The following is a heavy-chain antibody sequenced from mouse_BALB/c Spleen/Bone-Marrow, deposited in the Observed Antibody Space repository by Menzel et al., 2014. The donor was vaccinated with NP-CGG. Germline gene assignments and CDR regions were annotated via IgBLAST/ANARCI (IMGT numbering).Heavy chain of an antibody. J-gene: IGHJ2*01. V-gene: IGHV1-20*02. D-gene: IGHD1-1*01. Sequence: EVQLQQSGPELVKPGASVKISCKASGYSFTGYFMNWVMQSHGKSLEWIGRINPYNGDTFYNQKFKGKATLTVDKSSSTAHMELRSLASEDSAVYGCARSGYYGSSYFDYWGQGTTLTVSS. CDR1: GYSFTGYF. CDR2: INPYNGDT. CDR3: ARSGYYGSSYFDY.